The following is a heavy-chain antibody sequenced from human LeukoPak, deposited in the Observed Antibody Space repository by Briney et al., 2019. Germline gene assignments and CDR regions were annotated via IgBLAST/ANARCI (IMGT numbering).Heavy chain of an antibody. CDR2: IYYSGNT. CDR1: GVSISSSNSY. D-gene: IGHD1-26*01. J-gene: IGHJ4*02. V-gene: IGHV4-39*01. CDR3: ASLRERSYYARGFDY. Sequence: SSETLSLTCTVSGVSISSSNSYWGWIRQPPGKGLEWIGSIYYSGNTYYNASLKSQVSISIDTSKNQFSLKLTSVTAADTAVYYCASLRERSYYARGFDYWGQGTLVTVSS.